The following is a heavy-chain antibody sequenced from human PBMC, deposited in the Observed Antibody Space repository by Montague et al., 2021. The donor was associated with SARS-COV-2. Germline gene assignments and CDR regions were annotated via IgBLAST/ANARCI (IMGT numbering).Heavy chain of an antibody. CDR3: ARDSRIVGATGGMDV. CDR1: GFTFSSYW. J-gene: IGHJ6*02. CDR2: IKPDGGEK. V-gene: IGHV3-7*03. Sequence: SLRLSCAASGFTFSSYWMSWVRQTPGKGLEWVANIKPDGGEKHYVDSVKGRFTISRDNAKNSLNLQMDRLRAEDTALYYCARDSRIVGATGGMDVWGQGTTVIV. D-gene: IGHD1-26*01.